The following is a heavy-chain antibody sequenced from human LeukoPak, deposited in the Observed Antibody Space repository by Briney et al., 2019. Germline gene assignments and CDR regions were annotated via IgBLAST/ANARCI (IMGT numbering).Heavy chain of an antibody. J-gene: IGHJ5*02. V-gene: IGHV3-30*01. CDR1: GFSFSSYA. D-gene: IGHD6-13*01. Sequence: GGSLRLSCAASGFSFSSYAMHWVRQPPGKGPEWVAIISNDGGSEYYADSVKGRFTISRDSSKNTLYLQMNSLRPDDTAVYYCERVAVIAAPAWGQGALVTVSS. CDR3: ERVAVIAAPA. CDR2: ISNDGGSE.